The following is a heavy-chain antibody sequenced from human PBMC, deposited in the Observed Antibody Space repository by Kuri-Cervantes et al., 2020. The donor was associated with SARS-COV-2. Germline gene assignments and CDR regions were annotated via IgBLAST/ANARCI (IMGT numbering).Heavy chain of an antibody. V-gene: IGHV4-59*01. J-gene: IGHJ4*02. CDR2: IYYSGST. Sequence: GSLSLTCTVSGGSISSYYWSWIRQPPGKGLEWIGYIYYSGSTNYNPSLKSRVTISVDTSKNQFSLKLSSVTAADTAVYYCARGYSSGWTIDYWGQGTLVTVSS. CDR3: ARGYSSGWTIDY. CDR1: GGSISSYY. D-gene: IGHD6-19*01.